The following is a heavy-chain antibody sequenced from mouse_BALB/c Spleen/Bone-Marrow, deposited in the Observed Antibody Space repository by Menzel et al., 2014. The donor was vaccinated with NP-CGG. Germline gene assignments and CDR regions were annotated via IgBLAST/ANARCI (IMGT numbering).Heavy chain of an antibody. CDR1: GYTFTSYD. CDR3: ARSGDGYYWYFDV. CDR2: INPGDGSA. J-gene: IGHJ1*01. D-gene: IGHD2-3*01. V-gene: IGHV1S56*01. Sequence: QVQLQQPGPELVKPGTLVKMSCKASGYTFTSYDINWVKQRPGQGLELIEWINPGDGSAKYNEKFKGKATLTADKSSSTAYMQLSSLTSENTAVYFCARSGDGYYWYFDVWGAGTMVTVSS.